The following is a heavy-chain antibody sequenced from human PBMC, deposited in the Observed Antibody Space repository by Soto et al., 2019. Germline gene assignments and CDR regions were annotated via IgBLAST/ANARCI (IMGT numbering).Heavy chain of an antibody. CDR2: IYWDDDK. J-gene: IGHJ4*02. Sequence: QITLKESGPTLVKPTQTLTLTCTFSGFSLSTSGVGVGWIRQPPGKALEWLALIYWDDDKRYSPSLKSRLTITEDTSKNQVVLTMNNMDPVDTATYYCAHRQRTVYFDYWGQGTLVTVSS. CDR3: AHRQRTVYFDY. CDR1: GFSLSTSGVG. D-gene: IGHD4-17*01. V-gene: IGHV2-5*02.